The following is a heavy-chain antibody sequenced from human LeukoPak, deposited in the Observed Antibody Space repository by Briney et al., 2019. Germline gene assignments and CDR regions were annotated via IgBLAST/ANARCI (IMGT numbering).Heavy chain of an antibody. CDR2: IYSGGST. CDR1: GFTVSSNY. D-gene: IGHD3-16*02. CDR3: ARDILLYSAIIRGPHDAFDL. V-gene: IGHV3-66*01. Sequence: GGSLRLSCAASGFTVSSNYMSWVRQAPGKGLEWVSVIYSGGSTYYADSVKGRFTISRDNSKNTLYLQMGSLRAEDMAVYYCARDILLYSAIIRGPHDAFDLGGQGTMVTVSS. J-gene: IGHJ3*01.